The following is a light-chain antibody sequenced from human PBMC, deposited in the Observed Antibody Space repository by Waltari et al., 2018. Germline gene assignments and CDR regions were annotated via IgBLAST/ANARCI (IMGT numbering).Light chain of an antibody. CDR1: QGISSY. Sequence: DIQLTQSPSFLSASVGDRVTITCRASQGISSYLAWYQQKPGEAPKLLIYAASTLQSGGPSRFSGSGSGTEFTLTISSLQPEDFATYYCQQLNSYPITFGQGTRLEIK. CDR2: AAS. J-gene: IGKJ5*01. V-gene: IGKV1-9*01. CDR3: QQLNSYPIT.